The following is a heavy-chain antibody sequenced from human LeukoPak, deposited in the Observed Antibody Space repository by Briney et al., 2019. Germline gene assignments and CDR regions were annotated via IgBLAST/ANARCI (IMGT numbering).Heavy chain of an antibody. CDR2: ISSNGGST. J-gene: IGHJ6*03. V-gene: IGHV3-64*01. CDR3: ARRSASWARTLRYFDWLDEVDYYYYYMDV. D-gene: IGHD3-9*01. Sequence: GGSLRLSCAASGFTFSSYAMHWVRQAPGKGLEYVSAISSNGGSTYYANSVKGRFTISRDNSKNTLYLQMGSLRAEDMAVYYCARRSASWARTLRYFDWLDEVDYYYYYMDVWGKGTTVTVSS. CDR1: GFTFSSYA.